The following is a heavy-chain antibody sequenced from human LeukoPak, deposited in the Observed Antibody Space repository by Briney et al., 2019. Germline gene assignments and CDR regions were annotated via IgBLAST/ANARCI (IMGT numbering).Heavy chain of an antibody. D-gene: IGHD3-16*01. Sequence: GGSLRLSCAASGFTVSSNYMSWVRQAPGKGLEWVSVIYSGGSTYYADSVKGRFTISRDNSKNTLYLQMNSLRAEDTAVYYCARDSLGIELDYWGQGTLVTVSS. CDR3: ARDSLGIELDY. V-gene: IGHV3-53*01. J-gene: IGHJ4*02. CDR2: IYSGGST. CDR1: GFTVSSNY.